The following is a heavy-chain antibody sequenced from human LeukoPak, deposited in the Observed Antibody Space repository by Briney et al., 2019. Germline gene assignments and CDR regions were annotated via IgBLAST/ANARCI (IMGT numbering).Heavy chain of an antibody. J-gene: IGHJ3*02. CDR1: GGTFSSYA. V-gene: IGHV1-69*05. CDR3: ARAEYSSGWYDDAFDI. CDR2: IIPIFGTA. Sequence: ASVKVSCKASGGTFSSYAISWARQAPGQGLEWMGRIIPIFGTANYAQKFQGRVTITTDESTSTAYMELSSLRSEDTAVYYCARAEYSSGWYDDAFDIWGQGTMVTVSS. D-gene: IGHD6-19*01.